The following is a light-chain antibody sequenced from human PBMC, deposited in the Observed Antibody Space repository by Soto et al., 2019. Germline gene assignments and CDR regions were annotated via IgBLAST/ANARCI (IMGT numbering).Light chain of an antibody. CDR2: HAY. V-gene: IGKV1-5*01. Sequence: DIQMTQSPSILSASVGDRVTITCRASQSIRSWLAWYQQKPGKAHNLLIYHAYNLESGVQSRFSGSGSGTEFTLTIRSLQPDDFATYYCLQYDNYSQTFGQGTKVDIK. CDR3: LQYDNYSQT. CDR1: QSIRSW. J-gene: IGKJ1*01.